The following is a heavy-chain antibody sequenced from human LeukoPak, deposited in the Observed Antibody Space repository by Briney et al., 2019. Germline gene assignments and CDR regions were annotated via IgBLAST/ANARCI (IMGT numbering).Heavy chain of an antibody. D-gene: IGHD3-22*01. CDR1: GGSFSGYY. Sequence: SETLSLTCAVYGGSFSGYYWSWIRQPPGKGLEWIGEIYHSGSTNYNPSLKSRVTISVVKSKNQFSLKLSSVTAADTAVYYCARDSYDSSGYYPYFDYWGQGTLVTVSS. CDR3: ARDSYDSSGYYPYFDY. CDR2: IYHSGST. J-gene: IGHJ4*02. V-gene: IGHV4-34*01.